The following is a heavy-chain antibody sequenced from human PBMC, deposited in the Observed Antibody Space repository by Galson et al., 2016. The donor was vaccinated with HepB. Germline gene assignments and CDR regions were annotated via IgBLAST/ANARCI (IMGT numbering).Heavy chain of an antibody. D-gene: IGHD6-19*01. V-gene: IGHV3-33*06. CDR1: GFTFSSYA. J-gene: IGHJ4*02. CDR2: IWYDGSHE. CDR3: AKNSYSSAWYPDY. Sequence: SLRLSCAASGFTFSSYAMHWVRQAPGKGLEWVAVIWYDGSHEYYADSVKDRFTISRDNSKNTVYLQMNSLSAEDTAVYYCAKNSYSSAWYPDYWGQGTLVTVSS.